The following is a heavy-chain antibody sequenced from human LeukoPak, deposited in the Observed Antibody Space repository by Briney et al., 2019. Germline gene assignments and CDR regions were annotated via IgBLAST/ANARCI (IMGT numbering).Heavy chain of an antibody. J-gene: IGHJ6*02. CDR3: ARDGDATDV. Sequence: GGSLRLSCSASGFTFRSYAMSWVRQAPGKGLEWVSAISGSGNSTYYAASVKGRFTISRDNAKNLLYLQMNSLRAEDTAVYYCARDGDATDVWGQGTTVTVSS. CDR1: GFTFRSYA. V-gene: IGHV3-23*01. CDR2: ISGSGNST.